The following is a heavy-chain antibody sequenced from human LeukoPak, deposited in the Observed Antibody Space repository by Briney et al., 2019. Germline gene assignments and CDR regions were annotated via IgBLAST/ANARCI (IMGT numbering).Heavy chain of an antibody. D-gene: IGHD3-10*01. CDR1: GGSISSYY. J-gene: IGHJ3*02. CDR3: AREALNFTMDAFDI. Sequence: SETLSLTCTVSGGSISSYYWSWIRQPPGKGLEWIGYIYYSGSTNYNPSLKSRVTISVDTSKNQFSLKLSSVTAADTAVYYCAREALNFTMDAFDIWGRGTMVTVSS. CDR2: IYYSGST. V-gene: IGHV4-59*01.